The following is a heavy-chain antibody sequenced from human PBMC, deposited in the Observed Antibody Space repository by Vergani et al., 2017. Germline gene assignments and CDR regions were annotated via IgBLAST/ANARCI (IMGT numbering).Heavy chain of an antibody. CDR3: ARREYDILTGYLYYFDY. D-gene: IGHD3-9*01. V-gene: IGHV4-39*01. Sequence: QLQLQESGPGLVKPSETLSLTCTVSGGSISSSSYYWGWIRQPPGKGLEWIGSIYYSGSTYYNPSLKSRVTISVDTSKNQFSLKLSSVTAADTAVYYCARREYDILTGYLYYFDYWGQGTLVTVSS. J-gene: IGHJ4*02. CDR2: IYYSGST. CDR1: GGSISSSSYY.